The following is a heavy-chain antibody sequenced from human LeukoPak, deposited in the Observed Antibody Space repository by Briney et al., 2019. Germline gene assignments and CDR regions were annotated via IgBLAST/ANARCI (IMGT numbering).Heavy chain of an antibody. CDR1: GFSFSNYG. CDR3: ARERDEGFDY. D-gene: IGHD5-24*01. J-gene: IGHJ4*02. Sequence: PGGSLRLSCTASGFSFSNYGMHWVRQDPGKGLEWVTVIAHDGSVAYYADWVKGRFTISRDNSKNTLYLQMNSLKAEDTAVYYCARERDEGFDYWGQGTLVTVSS. CDR2: IAHDGSVA. V-gene: IGHV3-33*08.